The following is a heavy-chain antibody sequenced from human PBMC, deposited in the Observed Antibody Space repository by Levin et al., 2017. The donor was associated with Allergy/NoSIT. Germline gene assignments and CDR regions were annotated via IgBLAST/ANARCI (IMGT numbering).Heavy chain of an antibody. CDR3: ASSSSSVGLGLSYYYYYGMDV. J-gene: IGHJ6*02. D-gene: IGHD6-6*01. CDR1: GFTFSSYA. Sequence: GESLKISCAASGFTFSSYAMSWVRQAPGKGLEWVSAISGSGGSTYYADSVKGRFTISRDNSKNTLYLQMNSLRAEDTAVYYCASSSSSVGLGLSYYYYYGMDVWGQGTTVTVSS. CDR2: ISGSGGST. V-gene: IGHV3-23*01.